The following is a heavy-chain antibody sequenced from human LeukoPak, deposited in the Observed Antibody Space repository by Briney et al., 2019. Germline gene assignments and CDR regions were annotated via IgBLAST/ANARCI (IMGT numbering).Heavy chain of an antibody. Sequence: GGSLRLSCAASGFTFDDYAMHWVRQVPGKGLEWVSGISWNSGSIGYADSVKGRFTISRDNAKNSLYMEVKSLRAEDAALYYCAKRGLRGSGWYFDLWGQGTLVAVSS. D-gene: IGHD6-19*01. CDR1: GFTFDDYA. CDR2: ISWNSGSI. CDR3: AKRGLRGSGWYFDL. V-gene: IGHV3-9*01. J-gene: IGHJ4*02.